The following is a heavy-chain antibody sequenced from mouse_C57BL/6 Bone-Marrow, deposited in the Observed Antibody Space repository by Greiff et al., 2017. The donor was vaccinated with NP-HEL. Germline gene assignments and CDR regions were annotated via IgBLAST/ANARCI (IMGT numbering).Heavy chain of an antibody. V-gene: IGHV1-80*01. CDR3: AGNAQVGAMDY. CDR2: IYPGDGDT. CDR1: GYAFSSYW. D-gene: IGHD3-2*02. J-gene: IGHJ4*01. Sequence: VQLQQSGAELVKPGASVKISCKASGYAFSSYWMNWVKQRPGKGLEWIGQIYPGDGDTNYNGKFKGKATLTADKSSSTAYMQLSSLTSEDSAVYFCAGNAQVGAMDYWGQGTSVTVSS.